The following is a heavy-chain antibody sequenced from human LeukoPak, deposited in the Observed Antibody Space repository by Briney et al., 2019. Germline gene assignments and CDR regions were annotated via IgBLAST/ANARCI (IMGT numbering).Heavy chain of an antibody. CDR1: GYTFTGYY. CDR2: INPNSGGT. D-gene: IGHD3-9*01. CDR3: ARLFGAYYDILTGYFPLLEHIDY. Sequence: GASVKISCKASGYTFTGYYMHWVRQAPGQGLEWMGWINPNSGGTNYAQKFRGRVTMTRDTSISTAYMELSRLRSDDTAVYYCARLFGAYYDILTGYFPLLEHIDYWGQGTLVTVSS. V-gene: IGHV1-2*02. J-gene: IGHJ4*02.